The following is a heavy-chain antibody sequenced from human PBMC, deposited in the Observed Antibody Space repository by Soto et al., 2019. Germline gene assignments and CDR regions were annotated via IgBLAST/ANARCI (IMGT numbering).Heavy chain of an antibody. D-gene: IGHD4-4*01. CDR2: IWNDGNNK. CDR3: ARGPDYSNFGYFDY. Sequence: QVQLVESGGGVVQPGRSLRLSCAASGFTFSSHAMNWVRQAPGKGLEWVALIWNDGNNKYYADAGSVKGRFTISRDNSRNTRYLEMNSVRGDDTAVYYCARGPDYSNFGYFDYWGQGTLVTVSS. CDR1: GFTFSSHA. J-gene: IGHJ4*02. V-gene: IGHV3-33*01.